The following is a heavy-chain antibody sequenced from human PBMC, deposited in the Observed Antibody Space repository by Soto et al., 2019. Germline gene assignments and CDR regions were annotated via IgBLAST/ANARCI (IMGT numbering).Heavy chain of an antibody. V-gene: IGHV1-69*08. J-gene: IGHJ6*02. CDR1: GGTFSSYT. CDR3: ARDPGGYYYYDGMDV. CDR2: IIPILGIA. Sequence: QVQLVQSGAEVKKPGSSVKVSCKASGGTFSSYTISWVRQAPGQGLEWMGRIIPILGIANYAQKFQGRVTITADKSTSTAYMELSSLRSEDTAVYYCARDPGGYYYYDGMDVWGQGTTVTVSS.